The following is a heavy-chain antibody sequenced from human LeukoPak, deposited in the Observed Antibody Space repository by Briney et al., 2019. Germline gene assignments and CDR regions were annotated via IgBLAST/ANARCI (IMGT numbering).Heavy chain of an antibody. CDR2: TYYRSQWYN. Sequence: SQTLSLTCAISGDSVSSNSAAWNWIRQSPSRGLEWLGRTYYRSQWYNDYAVSVKSRITINPDTSKNQFSLQLNSVTPEVTAVYYCVKGTMVRGVSIFDYWGQGTLVTVSS. J-gene: IGHJ4*02. D-gene: IGHD3-10*01. CDR1: GDSVSSNSAA. V-gene: IGHV6-1*01. CDR3: VKGTMVRGVSIFDY.